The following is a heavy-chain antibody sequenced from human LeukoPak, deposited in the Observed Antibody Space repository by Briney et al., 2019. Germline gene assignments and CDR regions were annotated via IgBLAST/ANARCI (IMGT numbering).Heavy chain of an antibody. D-gene: IGHD6-19*01. V-gene: IGHV1-2*02. CDR3: ARDALRIAVAGTMLAPTVHY. Sequence: ASVKVSCKASGYTFTGYYMHWVRQAPGQGLEWMGWINPNSGGTNYAQKFQGRVTMTRDTSISTAYMEPSRLRSDDTAGYYCARDALRIAVAGTMLAPTVHYWGQGTLVTVSS. CDR2: INPNSGGT. CDR1: GYTFTGYY. J-gene: IGHJ4*02.